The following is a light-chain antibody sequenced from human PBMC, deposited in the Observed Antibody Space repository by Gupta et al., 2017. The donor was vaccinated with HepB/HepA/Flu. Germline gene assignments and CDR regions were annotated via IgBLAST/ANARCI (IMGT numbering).Light chain of an antibody. CDR2: AAS. CDR1: QSISSY. V-gene: IGKV1-39*01. Sequence: QINQSPSSLSASVGDRVTITCRASQSISSYLNWYQQKPGKAPKLLIYAASRLQSGVPSRFSGSGSGTDFTLSISRLQPEDFATYYCQQSYSTPWTFGQGTKVEI. J-gene: IGKJ1*01. CDR3: QQSYSTPWT.